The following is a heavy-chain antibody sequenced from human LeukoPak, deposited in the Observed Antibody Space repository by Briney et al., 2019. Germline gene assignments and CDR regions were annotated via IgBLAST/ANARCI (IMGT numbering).Heavy chain of an antibody. J-gene: IGHJ4*02. CDR3: ARDPRCSTTSCYMDD. Sequence: ASVKVSCKASGYTFTSYGISWVRQAPGQGLEWMGWISAYNGNTNYAQKLQARVTMTTDTSTSTAYMELRSLRSDDTAVYYCARDPRCSTTSCYMDDWGQGTLVTVSS. D-gene: IGHD2-2*02. V-gene: IGHV1-18*01. CDR2: ISAYNGNT. CDR1: GYTFTSYG.